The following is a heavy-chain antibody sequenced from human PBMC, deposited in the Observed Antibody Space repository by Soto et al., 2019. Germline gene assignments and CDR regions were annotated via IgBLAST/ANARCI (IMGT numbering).Heavy chain of an antibody. CDR2: IYADNGNT. Sequence: QVQLVQSGAEVKKPGASVKVSCKASGYTFSGSVMHWVRQAPGQGLEWMGWIYADNGNTKYSQKFQGRVTMTWDTSASTAYMELSSLRSEDTAIYYCASEIDATTATSLDYWGQGTLVTVSS. D-gene: IGHD4-17*01. V-gene: IGHV1-3*01. CDR1: GYTFSGSV. J-gene: IGHJ4*02. CDR3: ASEIDATTATSLDY.